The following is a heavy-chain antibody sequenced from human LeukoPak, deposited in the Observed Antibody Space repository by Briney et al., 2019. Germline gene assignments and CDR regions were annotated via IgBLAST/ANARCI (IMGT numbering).Heavy chain of an antibody. Sequence: PGGSLRLSCAASGFTFSDYYMSWIRQAPGKGLEWVSYISSSGSTIYYADSVKGRFTISRDNAKNSLYLQMNSLRAEDTAAYYCAKAHGSSSWYYFDYWGQGTLVTVSS. CDR1: GFTFSDYY. V-gene: IGHV3-11*04. CDR3: AKAHGSSSWYYFDY. CDR2: ISSSGSTI. J-gene: IGHJ4*02. D-gene: IGHD6-13*01.